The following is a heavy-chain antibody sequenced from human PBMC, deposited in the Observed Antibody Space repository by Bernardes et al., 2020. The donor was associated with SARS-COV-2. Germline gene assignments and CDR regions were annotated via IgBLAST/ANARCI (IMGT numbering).Heavy chain of an antibody. CDR1: GYSFTNYW. D-gene: IGHD3-9*01. V-gene: IGHV5-51*01. CDR2: IYPGDSDT. CDR3: ARARESYAYNILTGSVRSAFDI. Sequence: GESLKISCTASGYSFTNYWIGWVRQMPGKSLEWMGFIYPGDSDTKYSPSFEGQVTISADQSISVAYLQWRSLKASDSATYYCARARESYAYNILTGSVRSAFDIWGQGTLVTVSS. J-gene: IGHJ3*02.